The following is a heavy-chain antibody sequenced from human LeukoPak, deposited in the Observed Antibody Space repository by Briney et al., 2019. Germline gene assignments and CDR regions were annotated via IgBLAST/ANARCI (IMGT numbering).Heavy chain of an antibody. D-gene: IGHD3-10*01. CDR1: GFTFSSYA. Sequence: GGSLRLSCAASGFTFSSYAMHWVRQAPGKGLEWVAVISYDGSNKYYADSVKGRFTISRDNSKNTLYLQMNSLRAEDTAVYYCARDGSGSADFDYWGQGTLVTVSS. J-gene: IGHJ4*02. V-gene: IGHV3-30*04. CDR3: ARDGSGSADFDY. CDR2: ISYDGSNK.